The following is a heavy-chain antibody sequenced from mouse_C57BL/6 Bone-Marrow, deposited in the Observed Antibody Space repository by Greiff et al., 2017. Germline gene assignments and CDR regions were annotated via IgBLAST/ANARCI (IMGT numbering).Heavy chain of an antibody. Sequence: VQLQQSGAELVRPGTSVKLSCKASGYTFTSYWMHWVKQRPGQGLEWIGVIDPSDSYTNYNQKFKGKATLTVDTSSSTAYMQLSSLTSEDSAVYYCARVGDLYYFDYWGQGTTLTVSS. D-gene: IGHD3-3*01. CDR3: ARVGDLYYFDY. J-gene: IGHJ2*01. V-gene: IGHV1-59*01. CDR2: IDPSDSYT. CDR1: GYTFTSYW.